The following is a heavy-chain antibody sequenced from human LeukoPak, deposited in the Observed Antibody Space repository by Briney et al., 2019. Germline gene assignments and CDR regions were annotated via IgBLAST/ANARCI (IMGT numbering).Heavy chain of an antibody. CDR2: IYYSGST. CDR1: GGSINSYY. V-gene: IGHV4-59*01. CDR3: ARGGSITIFGVVHRGIDY. J-gene: IGHJ4*02. Sequence: ASETLSLTCTVSGGSINSYYWSWIRQPPGKGLEWIGYIYYSGSTNYNPSLKSRVTISVDTSKNQFSLKLSSVTAADTAVYYCARGGSITIFGVVHRGIDYWGQGTLVTVSS. D-gene: IGHD3-3*01.